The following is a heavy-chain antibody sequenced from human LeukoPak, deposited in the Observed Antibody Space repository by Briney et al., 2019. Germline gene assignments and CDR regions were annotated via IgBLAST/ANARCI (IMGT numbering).Heavy chain of an antibody. J-gene: IGHJ4*02. Sequence: PGGSLRLSCAASGFTFRNHGMYWVRQAPGKGLEWVAVIWYDGSTTYYGDAVKGRFTISRDNSKDTLYLQMNSLRVEDTAVYYCARWGDGSKRDYWGQGTLVTVSS. CDR1: GFTFRNHG. CDR3: ARWGDGSKRDY. V-gene: IGHV3-33*01. CDR2: IWYDGSTT. D-gene: IGHD2-21*02.